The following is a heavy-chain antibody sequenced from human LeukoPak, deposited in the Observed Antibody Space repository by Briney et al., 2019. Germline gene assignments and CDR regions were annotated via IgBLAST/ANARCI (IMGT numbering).Heavy chain of an antibody. J-gene: IGHJ3*02. CDR3: ARVPSGLFWRDAFDI. Sequence: SKTLSLTCTVSGGSISSGSYYWSWIRQPAGKGLEWIGRIYTSGGTNYNPSLKSRVTISVDTSKNQFSLKLSSVTAADTAVYYCARVPSGLFWRDAFDIWGQGTMVTVSS. V-gene: IGHV4-61*02. CDR2: IYTSGGT. CDR1: GGSISSGSYY. D-gene: IGHD3-3*01.